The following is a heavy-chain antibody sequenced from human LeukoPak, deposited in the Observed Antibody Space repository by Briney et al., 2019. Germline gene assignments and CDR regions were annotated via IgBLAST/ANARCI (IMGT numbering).Heavy chain of an antibody. J-gene: IGHJ4*02. CDR3: ARGAQESITIPFDY. V-gene: IGHV4-30-4*01. Sequence: SETLSLTCTVSGGSISSGDYYWSWIRQPPGKGLEWIGYIYYSGSTYYNPSLKSRVTISVDTSKNQFSLKLSSVTAADTAVYYCARGAQESITIPFDYWGQGTLVTVSS. D-gene: IGHD3-3*01. CDR1: GGSISSGDYY. CDR2: IYYSGST.